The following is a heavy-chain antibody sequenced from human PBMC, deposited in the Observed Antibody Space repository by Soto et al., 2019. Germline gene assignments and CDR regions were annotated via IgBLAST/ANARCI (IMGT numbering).Heavy chain of an antibody. CDR1: GFTVSSNY. D-gene: IGHD2-8*01. V-gene: IGHV3-53*02. J-gene: IGHJ5*02. CDR2: IYSGGST. CDR3: ARERDGHNPNWFDL. Sequence: EVQVVETGGGLIQPGGSLRLSCAVSGFTVSSNYMSWVRQPPGKGPEWVSDIYSGGSTYYADSVKGRFTISRDNSKNTRYLQMNSLRAEDTAVYYCARERDGHNPNWFDLWGQGPLVTVSS.